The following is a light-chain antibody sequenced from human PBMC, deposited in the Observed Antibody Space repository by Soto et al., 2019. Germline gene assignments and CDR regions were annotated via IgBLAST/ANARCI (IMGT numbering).Light chain of an antibody. J-gene: IGKJ4*01. CDR2: LGS. CDR3: MQDLQTPLT. Sequence: DIVMTQSPLSLPVTPGEPASISCRSSQSLLHSNGYTYLDWFLQKPGQSPQLLIYLGSNRASGVPDRFSGSGSGTAFTLNISRVEADDVGVYYCMQDLQTPLTFGGGTKVEIK. CDR1: QSLLHSNGYTY. V-gene: IGKV2-28*01.